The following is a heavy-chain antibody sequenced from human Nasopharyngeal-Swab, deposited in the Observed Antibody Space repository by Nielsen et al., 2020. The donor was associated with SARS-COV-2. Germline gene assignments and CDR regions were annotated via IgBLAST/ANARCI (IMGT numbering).Heavy chain of an antibody. D-gene: IGHD3-10*01. CDR2: INTNTGNP. CDR1: GYTFTSYA. CDR3: AQGVGRVQRLYYFDY. J-gene: IGHJ4*02. Sequence: ASVKVSCKASGYTFTSYAMNWVRQAPGQGLEWMGWINTNTGNPTYAQGFTGRFVFSLDTSVSTAYLQISSLKAEDTAVYYCAQGVGRVQRLYYFDYWGQGTLVTVSS. V-gene: IGHV7-4-1*02.